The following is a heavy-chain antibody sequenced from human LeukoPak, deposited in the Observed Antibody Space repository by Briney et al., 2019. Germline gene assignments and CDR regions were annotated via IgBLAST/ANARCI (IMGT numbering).Heavy chain of an antibody. D-gene: IGHD3-22*01. Sequence: ASVKVSCKASGYTFTGYYMHWVRRAPGQGLEWMGWINPNSGGTNYAQKFQGRVTMTRDTSISTAYMELSRLRSDDTAVYYCARDQAYYYDSSGYYGGFDYWGQGTLVTVSS. CDR1: GYTFTGYY. J-gene: IGHJ4*02. CDR3: ARDQAYYYDSSGYYGGFDY. CDR2: INPNSGGT. V-gene: IGHV1-2*02.